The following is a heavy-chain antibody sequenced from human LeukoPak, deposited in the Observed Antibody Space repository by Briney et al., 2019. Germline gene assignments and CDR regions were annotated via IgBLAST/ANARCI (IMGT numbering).Heavy chain of an antibody. CDR1: GFIFSSYA. J-gene: IGHJ4*02. CDR3: AKGALYDFWSGFYYFDY. D-gene: IGHD3-3*01. Sequence: GGSLRLSCAASGFIFSSYAMSWVRQAPGKGLEWVSTISGSGGSTYYADSVKGRFTISRDNSKNTLYLQMNSLRAEDTAVYYCAKGALYDFWSGFYYFDYWGQGTLVTVSS. V-gene: IGHV3-23*01. CDR2: ISGSGGST.